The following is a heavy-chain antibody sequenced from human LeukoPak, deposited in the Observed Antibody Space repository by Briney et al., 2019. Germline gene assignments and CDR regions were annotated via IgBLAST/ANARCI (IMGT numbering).Heavy chain of an antibody. CDR2: IIPIFGTA. CDR3: ARDRAMIAPMDV. CDR1: GGTFSSYA. D-gene: IGHD3-22*01. Sequence: SVKVSCKASGGTFSSYAISWVRQAPGQGLEWMGGIIPIFGTANYAQKFQGRVTITADESTSTAYMELSSLRSEDTAVHYCARDRAMIAPMDVRGQGTTVTVSS. J-gene: IGHJ6*02. V-gene: IGHV1-69*01.